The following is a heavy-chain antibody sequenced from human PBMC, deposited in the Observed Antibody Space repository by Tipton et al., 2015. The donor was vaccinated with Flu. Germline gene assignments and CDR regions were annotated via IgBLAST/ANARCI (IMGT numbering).Heavy chain of an antibody. CDR3: ARMARRDVNLLQDY. CDR1: GASMKSYY. J-gene: IGHJ4*02. V-gene: IGHV4-59*01. D-gene: IGHD5-24*01. Sequence: LVKPSETLSLTCSVSGASMKSYYWSWVRQSPGKGLEWIGDIYYSGSTNYNPTLKSRVAISLDMSRSQFSLRVSSVTAADTAVYYCARMARRDVNLLQDYWGQGTLVTVSS. CDR2: IYYSGST.